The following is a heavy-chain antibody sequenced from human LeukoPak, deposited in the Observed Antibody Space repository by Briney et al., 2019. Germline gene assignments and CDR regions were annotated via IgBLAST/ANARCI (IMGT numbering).Heavy chain of an antibody. V-gene: IGHV1-2*02. CDR1: GYTFTGYY. J-gene: IGHJ5*02. CDR2: INPNSGGT. D-gene: IGHD3-10*01. Sequence: ASVKVSCKASGYTFTGYYMHWVRQAPGQGLEWMGWINPNSGGTNYAQKFQGRVTMTRDTSKNQFSLKLSSVTAADTAVYSCARGSVRGEFDPWGQGTLVTVSS. CDR3: ARGSVRGEFDP.